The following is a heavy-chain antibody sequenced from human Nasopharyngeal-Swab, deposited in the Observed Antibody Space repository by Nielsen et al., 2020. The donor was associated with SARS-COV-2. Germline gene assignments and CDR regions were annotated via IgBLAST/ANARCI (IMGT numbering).Heavy chain of an antibody. Sequence: SVKVSCKASGGTFSSYAISWVRQAPGQGLEWMGGIIPIFGTANYAQKFQGRATITADKSTSTAYMELSSLRSEDTAVYYCAREESIRGYSGYDPYYMDVWGKGTTVTVSS. CDR2: IIPIFGTA. CDR3: AREESIRGYSGYDPYYMDV. V-gene: IGHV1-69*06. D-gene: IGHD5-12*01. J-gene: IGHJ6*03. CDR1: GGTFSSYA.